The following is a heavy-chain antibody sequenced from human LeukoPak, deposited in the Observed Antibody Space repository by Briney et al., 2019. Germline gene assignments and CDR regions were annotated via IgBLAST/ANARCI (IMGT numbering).Heavy chain of an antibody. D-gene: IGHD3-10*01. CDR2: IIPIFGTA. J-gene: IGHJ3*02. CDR1: GGTFSSYA. CDR3: AILWFGERNTGVAFDI. V-gene: IGHV1-69*13. Sequence: ASVKVSCKASGGTFSSYAISWVRQAPRQGLEWMGGIIPIFGTANYAQKFQGRVTITADESTSTAYMELSSLRSEDTAVYYCAILWFGERNTGVAFDIWGQGTMVTVSS.